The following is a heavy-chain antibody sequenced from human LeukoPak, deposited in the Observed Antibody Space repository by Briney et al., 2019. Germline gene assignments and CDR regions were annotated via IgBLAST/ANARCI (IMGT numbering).Heavy chain of an antibody. CDR2: ISYDGSNK. CDR3: ANQMTTVTSFDY. J-gene: IGHJ4*02. V-gene: IGHV3-30*18. Sequence: PGGSLRLSCAGSVFIFSGYWMHWVRQAPGKGLEWVAVISYDGSNKYYADSVKGRFTISRDNSKNTLYLQMNSLRAEDTAVYYCANQMTTVTSFDYWGQGTLVTVSS. CDR1: VFIFSGYW. D-gene: IGHD4-17*01.